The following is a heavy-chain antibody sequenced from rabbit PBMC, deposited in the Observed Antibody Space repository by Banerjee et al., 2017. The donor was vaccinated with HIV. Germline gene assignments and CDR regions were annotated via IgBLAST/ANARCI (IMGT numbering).Heavy chain of an antibody. J-gene: IGHJ4*01. CDR2: IYTSGGST. V-gene: IGHV1S45*01. CDR3: ARDSGSTNGYVFNL. D-gene: IGHD1-1*01. Sequence: QEQLEESGGDLVKPGASLTLTCTASGFSFSSSYWICWVRQAPGKGLEWIACIYTSGGSTGYASWAKGRFTISKTSSTTVTLQMTSLTAADTATYFCARDSGSTNGYVFNLWGQGTLVTVS. CDR1: GFSFSSSYW.